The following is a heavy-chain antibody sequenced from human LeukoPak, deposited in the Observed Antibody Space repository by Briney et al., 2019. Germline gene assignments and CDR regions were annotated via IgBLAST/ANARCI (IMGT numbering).Heavy chain of an antibody. CDR2: IYDSGST. CDR3: ARESPRDGYPHY. D-gene: IGHD5-24*01. V-gene: IGHV4-59*01. Sequence: PSETLSLTCSVSGGSISGYHWHWIRQPPGKGLEWIGYIYDSGSTNYNPPLKSRVTMSVDTSKNQFSLELKSVTAADTAVYYCARESPRDGYPHYWGRGTLVTVSS. CDR1: GGSISGYH. J-gene: IGHJ4*02.